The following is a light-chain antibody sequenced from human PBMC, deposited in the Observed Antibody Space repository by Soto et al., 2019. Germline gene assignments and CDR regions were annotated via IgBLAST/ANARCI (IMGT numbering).Light chain of an antibody. J-gene: IGKJ3*01. CDR3: QQYDNLPLT. CDR2: DAS. CDR1: QDITNS. V-gene: IGKV1-33*01. Sequence: DIQMTQSPSSLSASVGDRVTITCQASQDITNSLNWYQQKPGKAPKVLIYDASILETWFPSRFSGSGSGTDFTFTISSLQPEDVATYDCQQYDNLPLTFGSGTTVDIE.